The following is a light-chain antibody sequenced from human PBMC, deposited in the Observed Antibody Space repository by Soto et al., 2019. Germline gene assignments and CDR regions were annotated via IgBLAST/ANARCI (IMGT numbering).Light chain of an antibody. CDR3: LLCFSSDRYT. J-gene: IGKJ2*01. Sequence: EIVLTQTPGTLSLSPGERATLSCRASQSVTSSHLAWDQQQPGQAPILLIYGASTSATGIPDRFSGSGSDTDVSPTIRRVDPEDCGIYYFLLCFSSDRYTFGRWTKVQIK. CDR2: GAS. V-gene: IGKV3-20*01. CDR1: QSVTSSH.